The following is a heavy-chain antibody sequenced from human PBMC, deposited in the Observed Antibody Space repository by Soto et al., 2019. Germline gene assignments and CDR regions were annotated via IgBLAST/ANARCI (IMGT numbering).Heavy chain of an antibody. CDR2: IIPIFGTT. Sequence: QVQLVQSGAEVKEPGSAVKFSCKAPADSFSSYGISWVRQAPGQGLEWMGGIIPIFGTTNYAEKFQGRVTITADESTNTAYIELSSLRSDDTALYYCARVFPDGWVEPGVVRGYLDTWRRGTMVTVSS. J-gene: IGHJ4*02. CDR1: ADSFSSYG. D-gene: IGHD3-3*01. V-gene: IGHV1-69*01. CDR3: ARVFPDGWVEPGVVRGYLDT.